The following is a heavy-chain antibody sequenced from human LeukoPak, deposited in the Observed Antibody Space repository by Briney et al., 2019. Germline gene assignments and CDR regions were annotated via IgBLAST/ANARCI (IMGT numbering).Heavy chain of an antibody. CDR2: ISPDGRNI. J-gene: IGHJ4*02. CDR3: VRDGGGTTPYDC. Sequence: GGSLRLSCAASGFTLSYYWMNWVRQVPGKGPVWVSHISPDGRNIAYADSVKGRFTISRDSAKNTLYLQMNSLRVEDTAVYYCVRDGGGTTPYDCWGQGSLVTVSS. D-gene: IGHD1-7*01. CDR1: GFTLSYYW. V-gene: IGHV3-74*01.